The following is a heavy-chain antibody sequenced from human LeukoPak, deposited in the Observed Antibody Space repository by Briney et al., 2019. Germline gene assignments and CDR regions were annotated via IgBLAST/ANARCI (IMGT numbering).Heavy chain of an antibody. CDR3: ARGLQQQQILGDYYYGMDV. CDR2: ISGGGGST. D-gene: IGHD6-13*01. Sequence: PGGSLRLSCAASGFTFTSYSMNWVRQAPGKGLEWVSTISGGGGSTYYADSVKGRFTISRDNSNNTLYLQMNNLRTEDTAVYYCARGLQQQQILGDYYYGMDVWGQGTTVTVSS. CDR1: GFTFTSYS. V-gene: IGHV3-23*01. J-gene: IGHJ6*02.